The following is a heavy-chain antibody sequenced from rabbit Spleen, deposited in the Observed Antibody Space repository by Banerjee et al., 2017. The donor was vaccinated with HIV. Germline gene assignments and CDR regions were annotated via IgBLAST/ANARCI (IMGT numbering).Heavy chain of an antibody. Sequence: QEQLVESGGGLVQPEGSLTLTCKASGIDFSSSYYMYWVRQAPGKGLEWIGCIYSSSAFSYFASWAKGRFTISKTSSTTVTLQLSSLTAADTATYFCARDLTGVIGWNFGWWGPGTLVTVS. CDR1: GIDFSSSYY. CDR2: IYSSSAFS. CDR3: ARDLTGVIGWNFGW. J-gene: IGHJ4*01. D-gene: IGHD1-1*01. V-gene: IGHV1S45*01.